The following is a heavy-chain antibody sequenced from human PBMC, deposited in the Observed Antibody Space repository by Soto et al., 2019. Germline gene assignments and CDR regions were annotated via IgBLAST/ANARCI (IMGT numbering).Heavy chain of an antibody. V-gene: IGHV4-59*02. D-gene: IGHD3-9*01. Sequence: SETLSLTCPVSCGSVDNYHWSWIRRPPGKGLEWVGYIHSSGYTNYNPSLRSRLTLSVDTSKNQFSLKVSPVTAADTAVYYCARLSHIFPVETYFYRSMDIWGQGITVKVSS. CDR2: IHSSGYT. J-gene: IGHJ6*02. CDR3: ARLSHIFPVETYFYRSMDI. CDR1: CGSVDNYH.